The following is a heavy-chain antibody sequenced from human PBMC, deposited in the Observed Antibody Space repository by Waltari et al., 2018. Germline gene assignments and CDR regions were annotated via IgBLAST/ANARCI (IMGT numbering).Heavy chain of an antibody. D-gene: IGHD3-16*01. CDR3: ARDHWGPGDY. CDR1: GFAFREHW. CDR2: MKQDGSEK. Sequence: EVQLVESGGGLVQPGGSLRLSCVASGFAFREHWMRGVRQAPGKGLEWVANMKQDGSEKYYVDSVKGRFTISRDNAKNSLYLQMNSLRVEDTAIYYCARDHWGPGDYWGQGTLVTVS. J-gene: IGHJ4*02. V-gene: IGHV3-7*01.